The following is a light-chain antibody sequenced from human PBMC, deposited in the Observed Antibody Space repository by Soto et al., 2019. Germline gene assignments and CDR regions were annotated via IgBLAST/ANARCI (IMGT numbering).Light chain of an antibody. J-gene: IGKJ1*01. V-gene: IGKV1-5*03. Sequence: DIQMTQSPSTLSASVGDRVTITCRASQSLNDWLAWYQQKPGKAPRLLIYKVSNLESGVPSRFSGSGSGTEFTLTISGLQPDDFAPYYCQQYMSYYSWTFGQGTKVEI. CDR1: QSLNDW. CDR2: KVS. CDR3: QQYMSYYSWT.